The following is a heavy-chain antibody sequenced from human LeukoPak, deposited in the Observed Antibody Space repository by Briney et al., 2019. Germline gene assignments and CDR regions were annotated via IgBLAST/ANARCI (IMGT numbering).Heavy chain of an antibody. CDR1: GDSISTYY. Sequence: SETLSLTCTVSGDSISTYYWNWVRQPPAKGLEWIGYISNIGNTNYNPSLKSRVTISVDTPKNQFSLKLNSVTAADTAVYYCARAQRASTGRVYAYSGMDVWGQGTTVTVSS. CDR2: ISNIGNT. J-gene: IGHJ6*02. D-gene: IGHD1-26*01. V-gene: IGHV4-59*12. CDR3: ARAQRASTGRVYAYSGMDV.